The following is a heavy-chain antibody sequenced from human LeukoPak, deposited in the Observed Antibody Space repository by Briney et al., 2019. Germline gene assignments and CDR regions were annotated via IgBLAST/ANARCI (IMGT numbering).Heavy chain of an antibody. CDR1: GFTFSSYA. V-gene: IGHV3-23*01. D-gene: IGHD2-15*01. J-gene: IGHJ3*02. CDR2: ISGSGGST. CDR3: AKDQEGFCSSCAFDI. Sequence: GGSLRLSCAASGFTFSSYAMSWVRQAPGKGLEWVSAISGSGGSTYYADSVKGRFTISRDNSKNTLYLQMNSLRAEDTAVYYCAKDQEGFCSSCAFDIWGQGTMVTVPS.